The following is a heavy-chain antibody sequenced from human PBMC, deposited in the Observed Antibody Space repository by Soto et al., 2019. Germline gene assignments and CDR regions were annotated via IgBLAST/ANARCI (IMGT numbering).Heavy chain of an antibody. CDR3: ARHSLALRKNNWFDP. V-gene: IGHV4-39*01. CDR2: IFFLGSS. D-gene: IGHD3-3*02. J-gene: IGHJ5*02. CDR1: GDSIISSDFY. Sequence: SETLSLTCTVSGDSIISSDFYWGWVRQPPGKGLEWIGSIFFLGSSYYNPSLKSRVTMSVDTSKNQFSLRLRSVTAADTALYFCARHSLALRKNNWFDPWGQGIMVTVSS.